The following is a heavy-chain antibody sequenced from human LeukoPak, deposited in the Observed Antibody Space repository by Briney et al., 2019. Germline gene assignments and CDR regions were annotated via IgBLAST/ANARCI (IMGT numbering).Heavy chain of an antibody. CDR3: ARRDISSGWSFDY. J-gene: IGHJ4*02. CDR2: VDNRGST. CDR1: GGSVSTDY. V-gene: IGHV4-59*02. D-gene: IGHD6-19*01. Sequence: SEPLSLTCTVSGGSVSTDYWNWIRQPPGKGLEWIGYVDNRGSTKYSPSLKSRVAISVDTSRNQFSLKLSSVTAADTAVYYCARRDISSGWSFDYWGQGTLVTVSS.